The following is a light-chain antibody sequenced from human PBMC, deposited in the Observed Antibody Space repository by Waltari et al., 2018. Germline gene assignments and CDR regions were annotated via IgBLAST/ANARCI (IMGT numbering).Light chain of an antibody. CDR2: SDN. J-gene: IGLJ3*02. CDR3: AAWDDSLNGVL. CDR1: SSNIGSNI. V-gene: IGLV1-44*01. Sequence: QSVLTQPPSASGTPGQRVTISCSGRSSNIGSNIVNWYQQLPGTAPKLLFYSDNPRPSGVPDRFSGSKSGTSASLAISGLQSEDEADYYCAAWDDSLNGVLFGGGTKLTVL.